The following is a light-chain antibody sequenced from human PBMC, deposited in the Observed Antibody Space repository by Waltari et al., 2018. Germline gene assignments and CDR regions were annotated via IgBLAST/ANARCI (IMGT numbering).Light chain of an antibody. CDR2: ATS. J-gene: IGKJ4*01. V-gene: IGKV1-39*01. Sequence: DIQMTQSPSSPSASVGDRVTITCRASQSISGYLNWYQQKPGKAPKVLIYATSSLQSGVPSRFSGSGSGTDFTLTISSLQPEDFTTYYCQQSYRTPPLTFGGGTKVEIK. CDR1: QSISGY. CDR3: QQSYRTPPLT.